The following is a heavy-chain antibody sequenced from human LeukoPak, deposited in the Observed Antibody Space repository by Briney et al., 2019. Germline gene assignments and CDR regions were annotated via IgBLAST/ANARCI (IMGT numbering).Heavy chain of an antibody. CDR3: ARAALVGATLYYFDY. J-gene: IGHJ4*02. D-gene: IGHD1-26*01. V-gene: IGHV3-21*01. CDR2: ISSSSSYI. Sequence: PGGSLRLSCAASGFTFSSYSMNWVRQAPGKVLEWVSSISSSSSYIYYADSVKGRFTISRDNAKNSLYLQMNSLRAEDTAVYYCARAALVGATLYYFDYWGQGTLVTVSS. CDR1: GFTFSSYS.